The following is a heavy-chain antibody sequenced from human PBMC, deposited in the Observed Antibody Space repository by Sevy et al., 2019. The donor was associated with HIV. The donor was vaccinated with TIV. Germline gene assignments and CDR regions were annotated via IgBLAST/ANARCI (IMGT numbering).Heavy chain of an antibody. CDR3: VRDLLDYDSSGTYGYFDL. V-gene: IGHV3-30*04. D-gene: IGHD3-22*01. CDR2: ISYDGRKK. Sequence: GGSLRLSCAASGFTFTSYAMHWVRQAPGKGLEWVAVISYDGRKKYYAESVKGRFTISRDNSKNMLYVQMNSLRAEDTAVYYCVRDLLDYDSSGTYGYFDLWGQGTLVTVSS. J-gene: IGHJ4*02. CDR1: GFTFTSYA.